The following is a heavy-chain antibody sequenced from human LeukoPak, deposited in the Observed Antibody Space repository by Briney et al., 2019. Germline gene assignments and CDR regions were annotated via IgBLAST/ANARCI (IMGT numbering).Heavy chain of an antibody. D-gene: IGHD6-13*01. Sequence: SETLSLTCAVYGGSFSGYYWSWIRQPPGKGLEWIGEINHSGSTNYNPSLKSRVIISVDTSKNQFSLKLSSVTAADTAVYYCARELPHGSGTWRRRYFDYWGQGTLVTVSS. CDR1: GGSFSGYY. CDR2: INHSGST. J-gene: IGHJ4*02. CDR3: ARELPHGSGTWRRRYFDY. V-gene: IGHV4-34*01.